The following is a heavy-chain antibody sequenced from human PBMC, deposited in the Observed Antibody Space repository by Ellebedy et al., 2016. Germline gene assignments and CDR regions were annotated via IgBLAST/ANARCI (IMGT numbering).Heavy chain of an antibody. Sequence: SETLSLTCTVSGGSFTGGSYYWTWIRQHPGKGLEWIGYIHYSGSTYYNPSLKSRVSISVDTSKKQFSLELRSVTAADTAMYYCARSRYCGSLSCYSDLWGQGTLVTVSS. J-gene: IGHJ4*02. CDR1: GGSFTGGSYY. D-gene: IGHD2-15*01. CDR2: IHYSGST. CDR3: ARSRYCGSLSCYSDL. V-gene: IGHV4-31*03.